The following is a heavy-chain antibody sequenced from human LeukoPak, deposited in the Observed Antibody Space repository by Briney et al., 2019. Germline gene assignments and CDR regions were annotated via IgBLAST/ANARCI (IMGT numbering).Heavy chain of an antibody. CDR2: ISRSGSTI. CDR3: ARGLGGNSDY. V-gene: IGHV3-48*03. Sequence: PGGSLRLSCAASGFTFSSYEMNWVRQAPGKGLEWVSYISRSGSTIYYADSVKGRFIISRDNAKNTLYLQMNSLRAEDTAVYYCARGLGGNSDYWGQGTLVTVSS. J-gene: IGHJ4*02. D-gene: IGHD4-23*01. CDR1: GFTFSSYE.